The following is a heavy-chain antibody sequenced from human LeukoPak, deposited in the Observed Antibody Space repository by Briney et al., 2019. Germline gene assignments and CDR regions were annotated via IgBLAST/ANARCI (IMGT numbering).Heavy chain of an antibody. D-gene: IGHD5-12*01. CDR1: GFTFSNYA. CDR2: ISYDGSNK. J-gene: IGHJ4*02. CDR3: ARGPSGYHNT. V-gene: IGHV3-30*14. Sequence: PGGSLRLSCAASGFTFSNYAMHWVRQAPGKGLEWVAVISYDGSNKYYADSVTGRFTISRDNSKNTLYLQMNSLRAEDTAVYYCARGPSGYHNTGGQGTLVTVSS.